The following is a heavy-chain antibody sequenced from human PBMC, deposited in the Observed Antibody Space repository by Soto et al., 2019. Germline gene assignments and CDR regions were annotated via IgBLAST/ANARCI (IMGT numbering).Heavy chain of an antibody. D-gene: IGHD6-25*01. CDR2: ISPYDGST. CDR1: GFTFTNYF. CDR3: ARRDGRGSSGFYYYYGMDV. Sequence: QVQLVQSGAEVKKPGASVKVSCKASGFTFTNYFFHWVRQAPRQGLEWMGIISPYDGSTNYEQSLQGRVTMTSDTSTSTVYMELSSLRSEDTAVYYCARRDGRGSSGFYYYYGMDVWGHGTTVTVSS. V-gene: IGHV1-46*01. J-gene: IGHJ6*02.